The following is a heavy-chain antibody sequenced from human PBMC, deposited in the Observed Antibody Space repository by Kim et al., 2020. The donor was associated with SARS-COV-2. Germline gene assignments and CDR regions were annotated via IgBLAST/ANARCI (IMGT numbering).Heavy chain of an antibody. Sequence: SETLSLTCTVSGGSISSSSYYWGWIRQPPGKGLEWIGSIYYSGSTYYNPSLKSRVTISVDTSKNQFSLKLSSVTAADTAVYYCARSQIQYYYDSSGYLQHFDYWGQGTLVTVSS. V-gene: IGHV4-39*01. J-gene: IGHJ4*02. CDR2: IYYSGST. D-gene: IGHD3-22*01. CDR3: ARSQIQYYYDSSGYLQHFDY. CDR1: GGSISSSSYY.